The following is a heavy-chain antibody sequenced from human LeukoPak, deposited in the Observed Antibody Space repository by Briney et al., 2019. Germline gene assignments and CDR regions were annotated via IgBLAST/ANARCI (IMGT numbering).Heavy chain of an antibody. CDR1: GFTFDDYT. V-gene: IGHV3-43*01. CDR2: ISWDGGST. D-gene: IGHD6-19*01. Sequence: GGSLRLSCAASGFTFDDYTMHWVRQAPGKCLEWVSLISWDGGSTYYADSVKGRFTISRDNSKNSLYLQMNSLRTEDTALYYCAKDGREGWYYGWGQGTLVTVSS. J-gene: IGHJ4*02. CDR3: AKDGREGWYYG.